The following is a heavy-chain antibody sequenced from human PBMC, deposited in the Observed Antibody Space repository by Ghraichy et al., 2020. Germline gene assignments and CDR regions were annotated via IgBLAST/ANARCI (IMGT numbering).Heavy chain of an antibody. D-gene: IGHD3-22*01. V-gene: IGHV3-30*04. Sequence: GESLNISCAASGFTFSSYAMHWVRQAPGKGLEWVAVISYDGSNKYYADSVKGRFTISRDNSKNTLYLQMNSLRAEDTAVYYCARDLDKDYYDSSGYYATRGLVGWGQGTLVTVSS. CDR3: ARDLDKDYYDSSGYYATRGLVG. J-gene: IGHJ4*02. CDR1: GFTFSSYA. CDR2: ISYDGSNK.